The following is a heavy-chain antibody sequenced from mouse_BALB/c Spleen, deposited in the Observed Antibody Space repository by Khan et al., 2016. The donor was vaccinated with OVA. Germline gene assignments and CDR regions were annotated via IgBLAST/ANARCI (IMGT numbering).Heavy chain of an antibody. V-gene: IGHV1S81*02. CDR3: TRSGYGNPFAY. J-gene: IGHJ3*01. Sequence: QVQLQQPGAELVKPGASVKLSCKASGYTFTSYYLYWVKQRPGQGLEWIGGINPSNGGTYFNEKFKSKATLTVDKYSSTAYMQLSSLTSEDSAVYYCTRSGYGNPFAYWGQGTLVTVSA. CDR1: GYTFTSYY. D-gene: IGHD2-10*02. CDR2: INPSNGGT.